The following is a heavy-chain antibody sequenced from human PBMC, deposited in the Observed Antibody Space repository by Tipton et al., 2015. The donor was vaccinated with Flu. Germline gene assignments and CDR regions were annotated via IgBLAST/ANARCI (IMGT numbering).Heavy chain of an antibody. Sequence: TLSLTCVVYNGSFSGYYWSWIRLTPGKGLEWIGNSHHTGSTYRNPSLKSRVIISVDRSKNQFSLKLTSVTAADTAVYYCARRDFSNYVSEPKNWFDPWGQGTLVTVSS. V-gene: IGHV4-34*01. D-gene: IGHD4-11*01. CDR2: SHHTGST. J-gene: IGHJ5*02. CDR3: ARRDFSNYVSEPKNWFDP. CDR1: NGSFSGYY.